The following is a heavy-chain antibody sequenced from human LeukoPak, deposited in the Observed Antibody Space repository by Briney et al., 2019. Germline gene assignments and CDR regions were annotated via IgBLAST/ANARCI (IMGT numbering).Heavy chain of an antibody. CDR3: ARTKFGGDDAFDI. D-gene: IGHD3-10*01. Sequence: SETLSLTCAVSGYSISSGYYWGWIRQPPGKGLEWIGSIYHRGSTYYNPSLKSRVTISVDTSKNQFSLKLSSVTAADTAVYYCARTKFGGDDAFDIWGQGTMVTVSS. CDR1: GYSISSGYY. J-gene: IGHJ3*02. V-gene: IGHV4-38-2*01. CDR2: IYHRGST.